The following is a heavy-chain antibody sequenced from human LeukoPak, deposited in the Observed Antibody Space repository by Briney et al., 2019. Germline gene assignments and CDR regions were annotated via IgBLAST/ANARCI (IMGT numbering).Heavy chain of an antibody. V-gene: IGHV1-46*01. J-gene: IGHJ3*01. CDR2: INPSGGST. CDR1: AYTFTNYY. Sequence: ASVKVSCKASAYTFTNYYLHWVRQAPGQGLEWMGIINPSGGSTSYAQKFQGRVTMTRDTSTSTVYMELSSLRSEDTAVYYCAREGSSGQLLWGQGSMVTVFS. D-gene: IGHD3-22*01. CDR3: AREGSSGQLL.